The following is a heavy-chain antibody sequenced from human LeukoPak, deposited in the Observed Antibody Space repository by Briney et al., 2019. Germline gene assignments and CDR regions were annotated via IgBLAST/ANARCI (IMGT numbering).Heavy chain of an antibody. D-gene: IGHD1-26*01. CDR3: ARGPVGATYEDY. Sequence: SVKVSCKASGGTFSSYAISWVRQAPGQGLEWMGGIIPIFGTANYAQKFQGRVTITADESTSTAYMELSSLRSEDTAVYYCARGPVGATYEDYWGQGTLVTVSS. J-gene: IGHJ4*02. V-gene: IGHV1-69*13. CDR1: GGTFSSYA. CDR2: IIPIFGTA.